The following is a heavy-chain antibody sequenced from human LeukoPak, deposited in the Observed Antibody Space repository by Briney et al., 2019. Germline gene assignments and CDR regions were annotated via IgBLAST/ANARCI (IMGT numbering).Heavy chain of an antibody. CDR3: ARQHED. J-gene: IGHJ4*02. Sequence: PSQTLSLTCTVSGGSVSSGGYYWSWTRQHPGKGLEWIGYIYYSGSTYYNPSLRSRVTISIDTSKNQFSLNLSSVTAADTAVYYCARQHEDWGQGTLVTVSS. V-gene: IGHV4-31*03. CDR2: IYYSGST. CDR1: GGSVSSGGYY.